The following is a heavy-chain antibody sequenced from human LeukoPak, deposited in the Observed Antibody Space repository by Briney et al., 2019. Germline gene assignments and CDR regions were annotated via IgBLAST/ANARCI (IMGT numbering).Heavy chain of an antibody. V-gene: IGHV4-4*09. J-gene: IGHJ4*02. CDR1: GGSISSYY. D-gene: IGHD2-21*01. Sequence: SETLSLTCTVSGGSISSYYWSWIRQPPGKGLEWIGYIYTSGSTNYNPSLKSRVTISVDTSKNQFSLKLSSVTAADTAVYYCARNRWGWGHFDYWGQGTLVTVSS. CDR3: ARNRWGWGHFDY. CDR2: IYTSGST.